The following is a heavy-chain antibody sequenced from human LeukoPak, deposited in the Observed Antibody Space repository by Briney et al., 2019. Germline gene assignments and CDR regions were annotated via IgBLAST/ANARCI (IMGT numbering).Heavy chain of an antibody. V-gene: IGHV3-23*01. CDR1: GFTFSSYA. D-gene: IGHD4-23*01. CDR3: ANRHTVVYVGLVA. J-gene: IGHJ5*02. Sequence: PGGSLRLSCAASGFTFSSYAMSWVRQAPGKGLEWVSAIIGSGGSTYYADSVKGRFTISRDNSKKTLYLQMNSLRAEDTAVYYYANRHTVVYVGLVAWGQGTLVTVSP. CDR2: IIGSGGST.